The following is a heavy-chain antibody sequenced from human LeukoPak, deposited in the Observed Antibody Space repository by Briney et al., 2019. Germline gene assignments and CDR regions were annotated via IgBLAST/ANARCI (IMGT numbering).Heavy chain of an antibody. CDR3: LPELGAKNYFDY. V-gene: IGHV3-9*01. J-gene: IGHJ4*02. CDR2: ISWNSGSI. Sequence: PGRSLRLSCAASGFTFDDYAMHWVRQAPGKGLEWVSGISWNSGSIGYADSVKGRFTISRDNAKNSLYLQMNSLSAEDSAVYYCLPELGAKNYFDYWGQGTLVTVSS. CDR1: GFTFDDYA. D-gene: IGHD1-14*01.